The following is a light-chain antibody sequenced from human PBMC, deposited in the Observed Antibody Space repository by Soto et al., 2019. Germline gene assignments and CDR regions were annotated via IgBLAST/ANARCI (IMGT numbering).Light chain of an antibody. V-gene: IGLV2-23*01. CDR2: EGS. J-gene: IGLJ1*01. Sequence: QPVLTQPASVSGSPGQSITISCTGTSSDVGSYNLVSWYQQHLGKAPKLMIYEGSKRPSGVSNRFSGSKSGNTASLTISGLQAEDEADYYCCSYAGSSTYVFGTGTKLTVL. CDR1: SSDVGSYNL. CDR3: CSYAGSSTYV.